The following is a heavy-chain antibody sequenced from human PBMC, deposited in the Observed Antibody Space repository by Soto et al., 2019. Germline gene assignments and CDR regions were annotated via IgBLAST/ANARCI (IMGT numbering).Heavy chain of an antibody. D-gene: IGHD3-16*01. V-gene: IGHV3-30-3*01. CDR3: ARDLGAVVHY. Sequence: GGSLRLSCAASGFIFSSHEMNWVRQAPGKGLEWVAVISYDGSNKYYADSVKGRFTISRDNSKNTLYLQMNSLRAEDTAVYYCARDLGAVVHYWGQGTLVTVSS. CDR1: GFIFSSHE. CDR2: ISYDGSNK. J-gene: IGHJ4*02.